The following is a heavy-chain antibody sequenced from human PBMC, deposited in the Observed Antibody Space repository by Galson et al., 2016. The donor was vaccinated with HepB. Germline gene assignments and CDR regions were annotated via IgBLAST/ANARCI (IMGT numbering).Heavy chain of an antibody. CDR2: IYWNVDY. CDR3: VQSRRVTTETRTFLAWFDP. J-gene: IGHJ5*02. V-gene: IGHV2-5*04. Sequence: PALVKPTQTLTLTCTFSGFSLNTHGVGVGWIRQPPGKALEWLALIYWNVDYRLRPSLRSRLTITMDTSRNQVVLTMTNMDPVDTGTYYCVQSRRVTTETRTFLAWFDPWGQGALVTVSS. D-gene: IGHD2-21*02. CDR1: GFSLNTHGVG.